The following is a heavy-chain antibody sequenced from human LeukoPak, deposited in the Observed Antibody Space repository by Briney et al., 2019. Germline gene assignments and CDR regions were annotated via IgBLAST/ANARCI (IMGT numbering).Heavy chain of an antibody. Sequence: SETLSLTCAVYGGSFSGYYWSWIRQPPGKGLEWIGEINHSGSTNYNPSLKSRVTISVDTSKNQFSLKLSSVTAADTAVYYCARWYYYDSSGYYYNWFDPWGQGTLVTVSS. CDR2: INHSGST. J-gene: IGHJ5*02. D-gene: IGHD3-22*01. V-gene: IGHV4-34*01. CDR3: ARWYYYDSSGYYYNWFDP. CDR1: GGSFSGYY.